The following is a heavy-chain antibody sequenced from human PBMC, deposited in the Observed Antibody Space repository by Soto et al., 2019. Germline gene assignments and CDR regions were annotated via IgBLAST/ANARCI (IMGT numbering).Heavy chain of an antibody. CDR2: IRRKTDGETV. CDR3: TTALTTVTTLGY. D-gene: IGHD4-17*01. V-gene: IGHV3-15*01. J-gene: IGHJ4*02. Sequence: EVQLVESGGGLVKPGGSIRLSCAASGFTFTNAWMSWVRQAPGKGLEWVGRIRRKTDGETVDYAAPVKGRFNISRDDSNNTLYLQMNSLKTEDTAVYFCTTALTTVTTLGYWGQGTLVTVSS. CDR1: GFTFTNAW.